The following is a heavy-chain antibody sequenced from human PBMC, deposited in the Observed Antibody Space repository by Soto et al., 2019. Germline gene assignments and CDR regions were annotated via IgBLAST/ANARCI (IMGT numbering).Heavy chain of an antibody. CDR1: GFTFSSYD. J-gene: IGHJ1*01. D-gene: IGHD3-22*01. V-gene: IGHV3-13*04. CDR3: ARSYYYDSSGYYRSFFQH. CDR2: IGTAGDT. Sequence: GGSLRLSCAASGFTFSSYDMHWVRQATGKGLEWVSAIGTAGDTYYPGSVKGRFTISRENSKNSLYLQMNSLRAEDTAVYYCARSYYYDSSGYYRSFFQHWGQGTLVTVSS.